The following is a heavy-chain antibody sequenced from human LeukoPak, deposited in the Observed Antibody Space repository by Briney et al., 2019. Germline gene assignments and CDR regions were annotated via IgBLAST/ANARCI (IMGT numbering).Heavy chain of an antibody. V-gene: IGHV1-18*01. CDR3: ARGFDYYGSGSFYGGLDF. CDR2: ISTYNGNT. J-gene: IGHJ4*02. CDR1: GYTFTTYG. Sequence: ASVKVSCKASGYTFTTYGISWVRQAPGQGLEWMGWISTYNGNTNYSQKLQGRVTMTTDTSTATAYMELRSLRSDDTAGYYCARGFDYYGSGSFYGGLDFWGQGTLVTVSS. D-gene: IGHD3-10*01.